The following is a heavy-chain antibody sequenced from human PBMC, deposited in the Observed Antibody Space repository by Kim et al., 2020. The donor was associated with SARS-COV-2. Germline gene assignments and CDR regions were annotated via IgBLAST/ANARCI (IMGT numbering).Heavy chain of an antibody. J-gene: IGHJ5*02. V-gene: IGHV4-39*01. D-gene: IGHD6-13*01. CDR3: ARRAAGINRYEINWFDP. Sequence: RQSRVTISGDTAKNQCSLKLSSVTAADTAVYYCARRAAGINRYEINWFDPWGQGTLVTVSS.